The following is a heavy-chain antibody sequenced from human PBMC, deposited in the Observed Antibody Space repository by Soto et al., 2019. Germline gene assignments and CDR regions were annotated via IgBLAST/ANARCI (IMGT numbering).Heavy chain of an antibody. Sequence: QVQLQQWGAGLLKPSETLSLTCAVYGGSFSGYYWSWIRQPPGKGLEWIGEINHSGSTNYNPSLKSRVTISVDTSKNQFSLKLSSVTAADTAVYYCARGKRELRLLYWGQGTLVTVSS. CDR1: GGSFSGYY. J-gene: IGHJ4*02. CDR3: ARGKRELRLLY. V-gene: IGHV4-34*01. CDR2: INHSGST. D-gene: IGHD1-26*01.